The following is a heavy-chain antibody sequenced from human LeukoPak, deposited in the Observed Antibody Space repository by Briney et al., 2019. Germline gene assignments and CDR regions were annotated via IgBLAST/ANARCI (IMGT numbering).Heavy chain of an antibody. D-gene: IGHD1/OR15-1a*01. CDR3: AKGLGRTEVERWS. V-gene: IGHV3-21*04. J-gene: IGHJ5*02. CDR2: ISSSSSYI. Sequence: GRSLRLSCAASGFTFSSYSMNWVRQAPGKGLEWVSSISSSSSYIYYADSVKGRFTISRDNAKNSLYLQMNSLRVEDTAIYYCAKGLGRTEVERWSWGQGTLVAVSS. CDR1: GFTFSSYS.